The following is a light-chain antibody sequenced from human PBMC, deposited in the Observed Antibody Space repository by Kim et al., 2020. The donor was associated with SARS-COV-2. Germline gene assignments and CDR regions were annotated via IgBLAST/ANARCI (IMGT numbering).Light chain of an antibody. Sequence: ASVGDTVTITCRASQGISSALAWYRQRPGIAPKRLLYGASRLQSGVPSRFSGSGFGTDYTLTISSLQPEDVGTYYCQQSYSIPWTFGQGTKVDIK. J-gene: IGKJ1*01. CDR2: GAS. CDR3: QQSYSIPWT. V-gene: IGKV1-NL1*01. CDR1: QGISSA.